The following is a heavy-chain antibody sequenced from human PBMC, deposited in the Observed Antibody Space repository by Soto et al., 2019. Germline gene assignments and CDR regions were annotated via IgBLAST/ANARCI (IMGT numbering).Heavy chain of an antibody. J-gene: IGHJ5*02. CDR3: ARGGANWFDP. Sequence: ASETLSLTCAVSGGSISSSYWSWFRQPPGKGLVWIGYVHYTGSTNYSPSLKNRVTMSVDTSKNQFSLSLSSVTAADTALYYCARGGANWFDPWGQGTLVTVSS. V-gene: IGHV4-59*01. CDR2: VHYTGST. CDR1: GGSISSSY.